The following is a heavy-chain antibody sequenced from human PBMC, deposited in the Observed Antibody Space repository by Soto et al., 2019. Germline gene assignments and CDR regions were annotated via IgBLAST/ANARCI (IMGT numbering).Heavy chain of an antibody. CDR2: IYHSGGT. CDR1: GGSVRDGSYY. V-gene: IGHV4-61*01. CDR3: AGYNWNYYFDP. Sequence: QVQLQESGPGVVKPSETLSLICTVSGGSVRDGSYYWAWLRQPPGKGLEWIGHIYHSGGTIYNPSLKSRVTISIDTSKSQFSLNLNSMTAADTAVYYCAGYNWNYYFDPWGQGTLVTVSS. D-gene: IGHD1-7*01. J-gene: IGHJ5*02.